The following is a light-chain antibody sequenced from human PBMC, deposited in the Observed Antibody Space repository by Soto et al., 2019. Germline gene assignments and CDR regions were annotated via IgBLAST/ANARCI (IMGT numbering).Light chain of an antibody. Sequence: VMTQTKISLSVAPGQPAAISCRASQSLLHITGETFLFWYLQKPGQSPQLLIYEVSTRVSGVPDRFSGSGSGTDFTLEISRVETDDVGIYYCMQSTQLLPPFG. CDR2: EVS. CDR1: QSLLHITGETF. V-gene: IGKV2D-29*02. CDR3: MQSTQLLPP. J-gene: IGKJ2*01.